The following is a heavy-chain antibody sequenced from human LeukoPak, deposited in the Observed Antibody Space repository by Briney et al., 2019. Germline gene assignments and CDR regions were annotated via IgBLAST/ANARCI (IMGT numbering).Heavy chain of an antibody. J-gene: IGHJ5*02. Sequence: GGSLRLSCAASGFTFSSYSMNWVRQAPGKGLEWVSSISSSSYIYYADSVKGRFTISRDNAKNSLYLQMNGLRAEDTAVYYCARGATVVRNWFDPWGQGTLVTVSS. D-gene: IGHD4-23*01. CDR1: GFTFSSYS. V-gene: IGHV3-21*01. CDR2: ISSSSYI. CDR3: ARGATVVRNWFDP.